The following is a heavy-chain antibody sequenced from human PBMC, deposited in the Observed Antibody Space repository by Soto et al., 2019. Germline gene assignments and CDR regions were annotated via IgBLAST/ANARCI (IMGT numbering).Heavy chain of an antibody. J-gene: IGHJ5*02. CDR1: GGSISSSSYC. V-gene: IGHV4-39*01. CDR2: IYYSGSA. D-gene: IGHD3-22*01. CDR3: ARDFFDSSDYTTNWFDP. Sequence: SETLSLTCTVSGGSISSSSYCWGWIRKPPGKGLEWIGSIYYSGSAYYNPSLKSRVTISVDTSKNQFSLKLTSVTAADAALYYCARDFFDSSDYTTNWFDPWGQGTLVTVSS.